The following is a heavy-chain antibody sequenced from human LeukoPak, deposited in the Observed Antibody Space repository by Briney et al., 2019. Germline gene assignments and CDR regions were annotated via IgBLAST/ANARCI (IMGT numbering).Heavy chain of an antibody. V-gene: IGHV3-23*01. CDR2: ISGSGGTT. CDR1: GFTFSSYA. CDR3: ARQSYGDFLFDY. J-gene: IGHJ4*02. D-gene: IGHD4-17*01. Sequence: GGSLRLSCAASGFTFSSYAMSWVRQAPGKGLEWVSGISGSGGTTYYADSVKGRFTISRDNPKNTLSLRMNSLRAEDTAVYYCARQSYGDFLFDYWGQGILVTVSS.